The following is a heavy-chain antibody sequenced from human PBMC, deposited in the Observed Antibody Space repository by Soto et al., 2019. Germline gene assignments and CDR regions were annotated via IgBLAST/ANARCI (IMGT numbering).Heavy chain of an antibody. CDR2: ISHSGNT. V-gene: IGHV4-59*01. J-gene: IGHJ4*02. D-gene: IGHD2-15*01. CDR1: GGSIISGY. Sequence: QVQLQESGPGLVKPSETLSLTCTVSGGSIISGYWSWIRQPPGKGLEWIGYISHSGNTNYNPSVKSRVTLSVDTPKNQFSLRLSSVTTADTAVYYCAGQRGYAASPIDYWGQGTLVIVSS. CDR3: AGQRGYAASPIDY.